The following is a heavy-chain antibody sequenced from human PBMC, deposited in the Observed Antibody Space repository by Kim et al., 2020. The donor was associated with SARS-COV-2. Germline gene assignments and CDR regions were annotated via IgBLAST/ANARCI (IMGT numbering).Heavy chain of an antibody. Sequence: SETLSLTCAVYGGSFSGYYWSWIRQPPGKGLEWIGEINHSGSTNYNPSLKSRVTISVDTSKNQFSLKLSSVTAADTAVYYCARTTPGLICDCSSFDPWGQGTLVTVSS. D-gene: IGHD2-21*01. V-gene: IGHV4-34*01. CDR3: ARTTPGLICDCSSFDP. J-gene: IGHJ5*02. CDR1: GGSFSGYY. CDR2: INHSGST.